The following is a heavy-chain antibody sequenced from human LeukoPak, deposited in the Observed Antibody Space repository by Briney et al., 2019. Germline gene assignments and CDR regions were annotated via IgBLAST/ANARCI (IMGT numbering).Heavy chain of an antibody. V-gene: IGHV1-18*01. J-gene: IGHJ4*02. CDR2: ISAYNGNT. D-gene: IGHD2-2*01. CDR3: ARDRHRLIVPTAIDY. Sequence: ASVKVSCKASGYTFTSYGISWVRQAPGQGLEWMGWISAYNGNTNYAQKLQGRVTMTTDTSTSTAHMELRNLRSDDTAVYYCARDRHRLIVPTAIDYWGQGTLVTASS. CDR1: GYTFTSYG.